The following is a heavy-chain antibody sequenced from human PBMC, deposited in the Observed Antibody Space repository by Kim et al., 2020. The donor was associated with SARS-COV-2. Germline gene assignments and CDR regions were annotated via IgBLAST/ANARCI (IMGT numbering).Heavy chain of an antibody. J-gene: IGHJ4*02. Sequence: SVKVSCKASGCTFSSYAISWVRQAPGQGLEWMGRMIPIFGKANYAQKFQGRVTITADKSTSTAYMELSSLRSEDTAVYYCARDENGSGWYLGGSGVFRGQGPRVPVSS. CDR1: GCTFSSYA. CDR3: ARDENGSGWYLGGSGVF. D-gene: IGHD6-19*01. CDR2: MIPIFGKA. V-gene: IGHV1-69*04.